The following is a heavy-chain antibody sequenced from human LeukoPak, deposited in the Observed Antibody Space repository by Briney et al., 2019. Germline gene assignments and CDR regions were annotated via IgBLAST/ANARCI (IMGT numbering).Heavy chain of an antibody. CDR3: ARDGHYDILTGYFQD. V-gene: IGHV3-21*04. Sequence: TGGSLRLSCAASGFTFSSSWMHWVRQAPGKGLEWVSSISGSAGNTYYAASVKGRFTISRDNSKNSLYLQMNSLRAEDTAVYYCARDGHYDILTGYFQDWGQGTLVTVSS. CDR1: GFTFSSSW. J-gene: IGHJ1*01. D-gene: IGHD3-9*01. CDR2: ISGSAGNT.